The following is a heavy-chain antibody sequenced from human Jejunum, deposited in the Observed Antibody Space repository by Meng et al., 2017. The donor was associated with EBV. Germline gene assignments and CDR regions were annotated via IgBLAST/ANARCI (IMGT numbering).Heavy chain of an antibody. Sequence: QVQLVQSGSELKKPXXSVKVSCKASGYTFSDYSLNWVRRTPGQGLEWLGWINTNTGNPTYAQGFTGRFVFSLDTSVTTAYLQISSLQSEDTAVYYCARFDWLGHHWGQGPLVTVSS. CDR1: GYTFSDYS. V-gene: IGHV7-4-1*02. CDR3: ARFDWLGHH. CDR2: INTNTGNP. J-gene: IGHJ5*02. D-gene: IGHD3-9*01.